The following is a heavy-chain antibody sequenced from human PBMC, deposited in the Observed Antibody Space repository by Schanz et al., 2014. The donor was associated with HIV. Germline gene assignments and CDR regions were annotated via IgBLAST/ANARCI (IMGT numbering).Heavy chain of an antibody. D-gene: IGHD6-6*01. V-gene: IGHV3-23*04. CDR1: GFNFNNYA. CDR2: ISDSGDGT. CDR3: ARFRTSSSSFYFYYYGLDV. J-gene: IGHJ6*02. Sequence: EGQLVESGGGLVQPGGSLRLSCAASGFNFNNYAMTWVRQAPGKGLEWVSTISDSGDGTYYADSMKGRVTISRDNSKNILYLQMNSLRSEDTAVYYCARFRTSSSSFYFYYYGLDVWGQGTTVAVSS.